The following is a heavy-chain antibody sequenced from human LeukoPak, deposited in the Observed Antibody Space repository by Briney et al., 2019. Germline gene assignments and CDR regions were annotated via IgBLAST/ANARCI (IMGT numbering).Heavy chain of an antibody. V-gene: IGHV4-39*07. CDR3: ATLTTPGWFNP. Sequence: SETLSLTCTVSGGSISSYYWGWIRQPPGKGLEWIGNIYYSGSTYYNPSLKSRVTISVDTSKNQFSLKLSSVTAADTAVYYCATLTTPGWFNPWGQGTLVTVSS. CDR2: IYYSGST. J-gene: IGHJ5*02. D-gene: IGHD1-1*01. CDR1: GGSISSYY.